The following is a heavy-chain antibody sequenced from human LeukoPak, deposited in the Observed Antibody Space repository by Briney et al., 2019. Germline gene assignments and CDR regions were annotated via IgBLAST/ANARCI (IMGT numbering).Heavy chain of an antibody. Sequence: GGSLRLSCAASGFTFSSYAMHWVRQAPGKGLEWVAVISYDGSNKYYADSVKGRFTISRDNSKNTLYLQMNSLRAEDTAVYYCAREKEDIVVVVAAMFHYWGQGTLVTVSS. CDR3: AREKEDIVVVVAAMFHY. CDR1: GFTFSSYA. V-gene: IGHV3-30*04. J-gene: IGHJ4*02. CDR2: ISYDGSNK. D-gene: IGHD2-15*01.